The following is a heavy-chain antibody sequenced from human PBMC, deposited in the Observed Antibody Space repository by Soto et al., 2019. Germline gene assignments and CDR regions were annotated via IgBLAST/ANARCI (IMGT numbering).Heavy chain of an antibody. CDR1: GYTFTGYY. CDR2: INPNSGGT. V-gene: IGHV1-2*02. Sequence: ASVKVSCKASGYTFTGYYMHWVRQAPGQGLEWMGWINPNSGGTNYAQKFQGRVTMTRDTSISTAYMELSRLRSDDTAVYYCARDSTGYRGRYYSMDVWGQGTTVTVSS. CDR3: ARDSTGYRGRYYSMDV. J-gene: IGHJ6*02. D-gene: IGHD3-9*01.